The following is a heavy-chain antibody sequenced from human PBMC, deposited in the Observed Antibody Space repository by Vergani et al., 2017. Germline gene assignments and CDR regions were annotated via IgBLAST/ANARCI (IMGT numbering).Heavy chain of an antibody. D-gene: IGHD6-13*01. Sequence: QVQLVQSGAEVKKPGASVKVSCKASGYTFTGYYMHWVRQAPGQGLEWMGWINPNSGGTNYAQKFQGRVTITADTSTDTAYMELSSLRSEDTAVYYCATDPLWIAAAGTSDYWGQGTLVTVSS. V-gene: IGHV1-2*02. CDR2: INPNSGGT. CDR1: GYTFTGYY. CDR3: ATDPLWIAAAGTSDY. J-gene: IGHJ4*02.